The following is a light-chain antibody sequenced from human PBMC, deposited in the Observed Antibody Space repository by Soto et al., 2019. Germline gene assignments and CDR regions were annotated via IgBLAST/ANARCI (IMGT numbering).Light chain of an antibody. CDR1: QSVSGN. V-gene: IGKV3-15*01. CDR2: CAS. CDR3: KQYNNWPPIT. Sequence: EIVMTQSPATLSVSPGERATLSCRASQSVSGNLAWYQQQPGQAPRLLIYCASTRATGIPARFSGSGSGTEFTLTISSLQSEDFAFYYCKQYNNWPPITFGQGTKLEIK. J-gene: IGKJ2*01.